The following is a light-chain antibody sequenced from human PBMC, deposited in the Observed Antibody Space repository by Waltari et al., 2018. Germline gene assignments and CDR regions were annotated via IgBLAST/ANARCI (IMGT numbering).Light chain of an antibody. V-gene: IGKV4-1*01. CDR1: QSVLYSSNNKNY. Sequence: DIVMTQSPDSLAVSLGERATINCKSSQSVLYSSNNKNYLAWYQQKPGQPPKLLIYWASTRESGVPDRFSGGGSGTDFTLTISSLQAEDVAVYYCQQYYSTPPWTFGQRTKVEIK. CDR3: QQYYSTPPWT. J-gene: IGKJ1*01. CDR2: WAS.